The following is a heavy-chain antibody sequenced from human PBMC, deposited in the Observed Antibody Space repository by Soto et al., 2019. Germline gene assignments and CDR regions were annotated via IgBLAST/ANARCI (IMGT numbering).Heavy chain of an antibody. D-gene: IGHD1-1*01. CDR1: GFTFSSYA. CDR3: GEDGSLGIQNWSFDY. V-gene: IGHV3-23*01. CDR2: ISGSGGST. Sequence: GGSLSLSCAASGFTFSSYAMSWVRQAPGKGLEWVSAISGSGGSTYYADSVKGRFTIYRDNSKNTLYLQMNSLRAEDTAVYYCGEDGSLGIQNWSFDYWGQGTLVTVSS. J-gene: IGHJ4*02.